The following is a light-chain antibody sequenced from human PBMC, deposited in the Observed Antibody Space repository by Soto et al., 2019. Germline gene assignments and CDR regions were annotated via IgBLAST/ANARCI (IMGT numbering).Light chain of an antibody. V-gene: IGKV3-11*01. CDR2: DAS. CDR1: QSVSSY. CDR3: QQRRNWPTTWK. Sequence: EIVLTHTPTTLSASPVHRATLSFRSIQSVSSYLAWYQQKPGQAPRLLIYDASNRATGIPDRFSGSGSGTDFTLTISSLEPEDFAVYYCQQRRNWPTTWKFGQGTKVDI. J-gene: IGKJ1*01.